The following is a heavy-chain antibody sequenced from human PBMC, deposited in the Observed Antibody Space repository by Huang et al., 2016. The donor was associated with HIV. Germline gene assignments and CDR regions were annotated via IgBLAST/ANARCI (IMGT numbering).Heavy chain of an antibody. CDR2: IYPGDSDT. J-gene: IGHJ6*02. D-gene: IGHD3-10*01. Sequence: EVQLVQSGAEVKKPGESLKISCKGSGYRFRSNWIGWVRQMPGKGLEWMVIIYPGDSDTRYSPSFQGQVTSSADKSINTAYLQWSSLKASDTAMYYCARLIGSPSFYYGLDVWGQGTTVTVSS. V-gene: IGHV5-51*01. CDR1: GYRFRSNW. CDR3: ARLIGSPSFYYGLDV.